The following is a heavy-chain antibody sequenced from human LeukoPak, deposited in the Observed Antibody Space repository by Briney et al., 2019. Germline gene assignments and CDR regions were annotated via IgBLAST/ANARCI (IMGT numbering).Heavy chain of an antibody. V-gene: IGHV4-4*02. CDR2: IYHSGNT. D-gene: IGHD6-13*01. CDR3: ARVGSSSWYTERTDY. Sequence: SETLSLTCTLSGGPINSSNAWSSLRPPPGNGLERTGEIYHSGNTNYNPALKSRVTISVDNSNNQFSLKLSSVTDADAAVYYCARVGSSSWYTERTDYWGQGTLVTVSS. J-gene: IGHJ4*02. CDR1: GGPINSSNA.